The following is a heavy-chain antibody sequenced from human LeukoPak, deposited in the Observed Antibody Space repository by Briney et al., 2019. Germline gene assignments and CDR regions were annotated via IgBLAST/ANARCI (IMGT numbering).Heavy chain of an antibody. CDR1: GGTFGSYA. Sequence: SVKVSCKASGGTFGSYAISWVRQAPGQGLEWMGGIIPIFGTANYAQKFQGRVTITADESTSTAYMELSSLRSEDTAVYYCARHSWNYPYFDYWGRGTLVTVSS. V-gene: IGHV1-69*01. J-gene: IGHJ4*01. CDR2: IIPIFGTA. D-gene: IGHD1-7*01. CDR3: ARHSWNYPYFDY.